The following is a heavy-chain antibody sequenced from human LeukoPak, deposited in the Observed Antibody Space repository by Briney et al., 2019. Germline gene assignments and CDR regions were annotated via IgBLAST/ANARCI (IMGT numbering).Heavy chain of an antibody. J-gene: IGHJ4*02. V-gene: IGHV4-34*01. CDR3: ARAVPYYYDSSGNNKFDY. Sequence: SETLSLTCAVYGGSFSGYYWSWIRQPPGKGLEWIGEINHSGSTNYNPSLKSRVTISVDTSKNQFSLKLSSVTAADTAVYYCARAVPYYYDSSGNNKFDYWGQGTLVTVSS. CDR2: INHSGST. D-gene: IGHD3-22*01. CDR1: GGSFSGYY.